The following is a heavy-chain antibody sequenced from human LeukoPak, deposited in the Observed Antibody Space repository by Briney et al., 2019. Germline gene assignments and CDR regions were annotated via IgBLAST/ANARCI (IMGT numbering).Heavy chain of an antibody. CDR1: GGSISSGSYY. CDR3: ARLTMIVVVIGGYYFDY. V-gene: IGHV4-39*01. CDR2: IYYSGST. D-gene: IGHD3-22*01. J-gene: IGHJ4*02. Sequence: PSETLSLTCTVSGGSISSGSYYWGWIRQPPGKGLEWIGSIYYSGSTYYNPSLKSRVTISVDTSKNQFSLKLSSVTAADTAVYYCARLTMIVVVIGGYYFDYWGQGTLVTVSS.